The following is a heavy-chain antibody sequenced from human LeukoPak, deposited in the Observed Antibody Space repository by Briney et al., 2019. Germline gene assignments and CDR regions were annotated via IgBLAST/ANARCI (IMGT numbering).Heavy chain of an antibody. CDR3: ARDFSWTFDF. CDR1: GFTFSTNG. Sequence: PGGSLRLSCAASGFTFSTNGMHWVRQAPGKGLEWVSLITYDGLKTSYADSVKGRFTISRDKSTNTLYLQMNSLRVEDTAVYYCARDFSWTFDFWGQGTLVTASS. CDR2: ITYDGLKT. J-gene: IGHJ4*02. D-gene: IGHD3/OR15-3a*01. V-gene: IGHV3-30*03.